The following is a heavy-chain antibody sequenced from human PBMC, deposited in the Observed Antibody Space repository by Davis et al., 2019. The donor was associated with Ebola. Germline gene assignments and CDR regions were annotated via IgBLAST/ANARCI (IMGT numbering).Heavy chain of an antibody. Sequence: SLKISCAASGFTFDDYVMHWVRQAPGKGLEWVSGISWNSGSIGYADSVKGRFTISRDNAKNSLYLQMNSLRDEDTAVYYCARDGDSRSWYSVGVWGQGTTVPVSS. J-gene: IGHJ6*02. CDR1: GFTFDDYV. D-gene: IGHD6-13*01. V-gene: IGHV3-9*01. CDR2: ISWNSGSI. CDR3: ARDGDSRSWYSVGV.